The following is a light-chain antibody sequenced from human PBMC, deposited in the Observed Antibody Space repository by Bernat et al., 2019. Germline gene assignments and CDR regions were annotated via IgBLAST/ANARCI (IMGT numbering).Light chain of an antibody. J-gene: IGLJ1*01. V-gene: IGLV1-40*01. Sequence: QSVLTQPPSVSGAPGQRVTFSCTGSSSNIGAGYDVHWYQQLPGTAPKLLIYGNSNRPSGVPDRFSGSKSGTSASLAITGLQAEDEADYYCQSYDSSLSGSEVFGTGTKVTVL. CDR2: GNS. CDR3: QSYDSSLSGSEV. CDR1: SSNIGAGYD.